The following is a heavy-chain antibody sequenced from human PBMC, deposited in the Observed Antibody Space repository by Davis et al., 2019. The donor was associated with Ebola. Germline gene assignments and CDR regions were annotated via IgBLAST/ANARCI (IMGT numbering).Heavy chain of an antibody. CDR3: AREPPDTAMVTSYYYYGMDV. CDR2: IIPILGIA. Sequence: SVKVSCKASGGTFSSYAISWVRQAPGQGLEWMGRIIPILGIANYAQKFQGRVTITADKSTSTAYMELSSLRSEDTAVYYCAREPPDTAMVTSYYYYGMDVWGQGTTVTVSS. J-gene: IGHJ6*02. V-gene: IGHV1-69*04. CDR1: GGTFSSYA. D-gene: IGHD5-18*01.